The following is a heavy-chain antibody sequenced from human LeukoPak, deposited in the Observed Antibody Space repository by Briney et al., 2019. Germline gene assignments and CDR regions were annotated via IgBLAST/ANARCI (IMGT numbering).Heavy chain of an antibody. J-gene: IGHJ4*02. V-gene: IGHV5-51*01. CDR2: IYPGDSDT. CDR1: GYTFTTYW. Sequence: GESLKISCKGSGYTFTTYWIVWVRQMPGKGLEWMGMIYPGDSDTRYSPSFQGQVTISADKSISTAYLRWSSLKASDTAMYYCARLLEGVAGTWGYWGQGTLVTVSS. D-gene: IGHD6-19*01. CDR3: ARLLEGVAGTWGY.